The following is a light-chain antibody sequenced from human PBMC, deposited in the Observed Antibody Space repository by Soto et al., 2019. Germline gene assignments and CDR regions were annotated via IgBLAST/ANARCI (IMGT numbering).Light chain of an antibody. Sequence: EILLTQSPGTLSLSPGDRATLFCRASQSVSSTHLASYHQKPGQAPRLLICGSSTRASAIPARSSGSGYGTDFTLTIRRLETENFGVYYCNQYGSSPQTFGQGTKV. V-gene: IGKV3-20*01. J-gene: IGKJ1*01. CDR3: NQYGSSPQT. CDR2: GSS. CDR1: QSVSSTH.